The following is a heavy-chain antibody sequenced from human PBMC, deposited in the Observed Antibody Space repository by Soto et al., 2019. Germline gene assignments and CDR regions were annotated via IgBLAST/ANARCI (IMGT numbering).Heavy chain of an antibody. D-gene: IGHD2-15*01. CDR3: ARISRRGGGY. J-gene: IGHJ4*02. CDR1: GGSISSGGYS. CDR2: IYYSGST. Sequence: SETLSLTCAVSGGSISSGGYSWSWIRQPPGKGLEWIGSIYYSGSTYYNPSLKSRVTISVDTSKNQFSLKLSSVTAADTAVYYCARISRRGGGYWGQGTLVNVSS. V-gene: IGHV4-30-2*03.